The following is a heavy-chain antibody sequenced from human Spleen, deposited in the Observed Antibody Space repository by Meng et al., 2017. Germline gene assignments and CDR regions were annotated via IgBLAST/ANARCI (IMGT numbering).Heavy chain of an antibody. Sequence: QPQLQESGPGLVRPSEALSLTCRFSGGSISTSGYYWGGIRQPPGKGLEWIGSIGHSGFTYYTPSLKSRVTVSIDTSRNQFSLWLTSVTAADTAVYYCVRSSAWVRTGFDPWGQGTLVTVSS. CDR3: VRSSAWVRTGFDP. V-gene: IGHV4-39*01. CDR2: IGHSGFT. J-gene: IGHJ5*02. CDR1: GGSISTSGYY. D-gene: IGHD6-19*01.